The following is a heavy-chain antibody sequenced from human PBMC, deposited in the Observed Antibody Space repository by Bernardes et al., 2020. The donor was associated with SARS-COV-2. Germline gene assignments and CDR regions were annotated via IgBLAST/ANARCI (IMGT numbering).Heavy chain of an antibody. Sequence: SETLSLTRTVSGGSISSYYWSWIRQPPGKGLEWIGYINYIGSTNYNPSLKSRVTISVDVSQNLFSLKLSSVTAADTAVYYCARDLVATDGAYYYYGMDVWGQGTTVTVSS. CDR2: INYIGST. CDR1: GGSISSYY. D-gene: IGHD5-12*01. J-gene: IGHJ6*02. CDR3: ARDLVATDGAYYYYGMDV. V-gene: IGHV4-59*01.